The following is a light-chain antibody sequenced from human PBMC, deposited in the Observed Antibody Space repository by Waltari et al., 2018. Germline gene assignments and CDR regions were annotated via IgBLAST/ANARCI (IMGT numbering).Light chain of an antibody. J-gene: IGKJ1*01. CDR2: LSS. CDR3: QQYNNWPPWT. CDR1: QSLLHSDGYNY. Sequence: DIVMTQSPLSLSVTPGEPASISCRSSQSLLHSDGYNYLDWYLQKPGQSPQLLIYLSSNRASGVPDRFSGSGSGTEFTLTISSLQSEDFAVYYCQQYNNWPPWTFGQGTKVEIK. V-gene: IGKV2-28*01.